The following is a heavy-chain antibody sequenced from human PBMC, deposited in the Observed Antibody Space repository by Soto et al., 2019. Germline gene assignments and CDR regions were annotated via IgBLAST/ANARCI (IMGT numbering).Heavy chain of an antibody. D-gene: IGHD3-3*01. Sequence: PGGSLRLSCAASGFTFSSYWMSWVRQAPGKGLEWVANIKQDGSEKYYVDSVKGRFTISRDNAKNSLYLQMNSLRAEDTAVYYCAREYYDFWSGYRGAFDIWGQGTMVTVSS. CDR3: AREYYDFWSGYRGAFDI. J-gene: IGHJ3*02. CDR2: IKQDGSEK. V-gene: IGHV3-7*03. CDR1: GFTFSSYW.